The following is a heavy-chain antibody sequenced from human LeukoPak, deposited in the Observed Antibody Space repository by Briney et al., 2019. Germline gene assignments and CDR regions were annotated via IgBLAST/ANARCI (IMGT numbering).Heavy chain of an antibody. CDR3: ATRRIAAAGHDFDY. Sequence: ASVKVSCKVSGYTLTELSMHWVRQAPGKGLEWMGGFDPEDGETIYAQKFQGRVTMTEDTSTDTAYMELSSLRSEDTAVHYCATRRIAAAGHDFDYWGQGTLVTVSS. CDR2: FDPEDGET. CDR1: GYTLTELS. D-gene: IGHD6-13*01. J-gene: IGHJ4*02. V-gene: IGHV1-24*01.